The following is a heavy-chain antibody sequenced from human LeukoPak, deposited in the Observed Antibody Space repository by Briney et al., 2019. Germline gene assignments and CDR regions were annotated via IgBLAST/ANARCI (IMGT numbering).Heavy chain of an antibody. Sequence: GASVKVSCKASGYNSTGYYLHWVRQAPGQGLEWMGWINPNTGGTNYAQKFQGRVTMTRDTSISTAYMELSRLRFDDTAVYYCARDRAYSSGRDDTFDLWGQGTMVIVSS. V-gene: IGHV1-2*02. CDR3: ARDRAYSSGRDDTFDL. CDR1: GYNSTGYY. D-gene: IGHD3-22*01. J-gene: IGHJ3*01. CDR2: INPNTGGT.